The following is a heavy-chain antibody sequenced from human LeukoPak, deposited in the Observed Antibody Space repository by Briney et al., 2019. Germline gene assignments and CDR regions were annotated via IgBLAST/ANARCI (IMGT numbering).Heavy chain of an antibody. D-gene: IGHD4/OR15-4a*01. V-gene: IGHV3-9*01. Sequence: GGSLRLSCAASGFTFDDYAMHWVRQAPGKGLEWVSGISWNSGSIGYADSVKGRFTISRDNAKNSLYLQMNSLRAEDTAVYYCARDPSNYRGDYYMDVWGKGTTVTVSS. J-gene: IGHJ6*03. CDR3: ARDPSNYRGDYYMDV. CDR2: ISWNSGSI. CDR1: GFTFDDYA.